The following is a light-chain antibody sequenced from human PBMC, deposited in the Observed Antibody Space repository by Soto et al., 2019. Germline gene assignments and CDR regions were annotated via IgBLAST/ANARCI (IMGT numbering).Light chain of an antibody. CDR1: SSNIGSNS. V-gene: IGLV1-44*01. Sequence: QSVLTQPPSASGTAGQRVSISCSGSSSNIGSNSVSWYQQRPGAAPKLLTYSNNQRPSGVPDRFSSSPSATSASLAISGLQSEDEATYYCAAWDDSLKGVVFGGGTKLTVL. CDR3: AAWDDSLKGVV. CDR2: SNN. J-gene: IGLJ2*01.